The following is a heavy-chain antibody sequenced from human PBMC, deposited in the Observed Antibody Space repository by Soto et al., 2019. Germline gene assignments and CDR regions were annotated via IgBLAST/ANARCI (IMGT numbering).Heavy chain of an antibody. D-gene: IGHD4-17*01. CDR2: ISGNGGYT. V-gene: IGHV3-23*01. CDR1: GFTFSSCA. CDR3: AKDRYGDYGGIDY. J-gene: IGHJ4*02. Sequence: PGGSLRLSCAASGFTFSSCAMGWVRQAPGKGLEWVSGISGNGGYTYYADSVKGRFTISRDTSKNTLYLQMNSLRAEDTAVYYCAKDRYGDYGGIDYWGQGTMVTVSS.